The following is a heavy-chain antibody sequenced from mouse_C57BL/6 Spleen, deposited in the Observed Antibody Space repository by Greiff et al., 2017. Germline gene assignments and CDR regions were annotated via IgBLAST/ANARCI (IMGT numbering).Heavy chain of an antibody. D-gene: IGHD2-1*01. CDR1: GSTFTSYW. CDR2: IYPSDSET. Sequence: VQLQQPGAELVRPGSSVKLSCKASGSTFTSYWMDWVKQRPGQGLEWIGNIYPSDSETHYNQKFKDKATLTVDKSSSTAYMQRSSLTSEDSAVYYCARGDGNYGRGWFAYWGQGTLVTVSA. V-gene: IGHV1-61*01. CDR3: ARGDGNYGRGWFAY. J-gene: IGHJ3*01.